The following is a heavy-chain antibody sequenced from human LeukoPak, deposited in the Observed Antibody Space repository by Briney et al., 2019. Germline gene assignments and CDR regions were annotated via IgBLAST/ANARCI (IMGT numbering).Heavy chain of an antibody. CDR2: INPNSGGT. D-gene: IGHD2-21*02. J-gene: IGHJ4*02. CDR3: ARDPGKHCGGDCSGDY. V-gene: IGHV1-2*02. CDR1: GYTFTGYY. Sequence: ASVKVSCKASGYTFTGYYMHWVRQAPGQGLEWMGWINPNSGGTNYAQKFQGRVTMTRDTSISTAYMELSRLRSDGTAVYYCARDPGKHCGGDCSGDYWGQGTLVTVSS.